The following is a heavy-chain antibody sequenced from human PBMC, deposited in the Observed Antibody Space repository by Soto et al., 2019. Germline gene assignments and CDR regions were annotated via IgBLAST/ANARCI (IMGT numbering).Heavy chain of an antibody. CDR2: VTGSGVST. V-gene: IGHV3-23*01. D-gene: IGHD6-19*01. J-gene: IGHJ4*02. Sequence: EVQLLESGGGLVQPGGSLRLSCAASEFTFNNYVMAWVRQAPGKGLEWVSTVTGSGVSTYYADSVKGRFTISRDNSKNTLYLQMNNLRAEDTAVYYCASDGGAAVEYYFDYWGQGTLVTVSS. CDR1: EFTFNNYV. CDR3: ASDGGAAVEYYFDY.